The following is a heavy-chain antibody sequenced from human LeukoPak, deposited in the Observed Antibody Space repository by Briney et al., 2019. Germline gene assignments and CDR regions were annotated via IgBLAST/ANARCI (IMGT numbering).Heavy chain of an antibody. D-gene: IGHD3-22*01. V-gene: IGHV3-48*03. CDR3: AKSGDSSGYYLFDVSDAEYFQH. CDR2: ISSSGSTI. Sequence: GGSLRLSCAASGFTFSSYEMNWVRQAPGKGLEWVSYISSSGSTIYYADSVKGRFTISRDNAKNSLYLQMNSLRAEDTAVYYCAKSGDSSGYYLFDVSDAEYFQHWGQGTLVTVSS. CDR1: GFTFSSYE. J-gene: IGHJ1*01.